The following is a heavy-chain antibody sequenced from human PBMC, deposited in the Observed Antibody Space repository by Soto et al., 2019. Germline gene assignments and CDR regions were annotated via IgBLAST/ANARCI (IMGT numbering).Heavy chain of an antibody. CDR3: AKDVR. J-gene: IGHJ4*02. CDR1: GFTFSTHW. Sequence: EVQLVESGGDLVQPGGSLRLSCAASGFTFSTHWMSWVHQAPGKGLEWVANIKEDGSESYYADSVKGRFTISRDNAKNSLYLQMNGLRVEDTALYYCAKDVRWGQGTLVTVSS. CDR2: IKEDGSES. V-gene: IGHV3-7*05.